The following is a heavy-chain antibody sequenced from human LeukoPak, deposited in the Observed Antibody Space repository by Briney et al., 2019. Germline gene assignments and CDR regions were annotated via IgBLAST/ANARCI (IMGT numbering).Heavy chain of an antibody. CDR2: IKQDGSEK. J-gene: IGHJ4*02. CDR1: GFTFSSYW. CDR3: ARRKGCSSTSCYYFDY. D-gene: IGHD2-2*01. Sequence: GGSLRLSCAASGFTFSSYWMSWVRQAPGKGLEWVVNIKQDGSEKYYVDSVKGRFTISRDNAKNSLYLQMNSLRAEDTAVYYCARRKGCSSTSCYYFDYWGQGTLVTVSS. V-gene: IGHV3-7*01.